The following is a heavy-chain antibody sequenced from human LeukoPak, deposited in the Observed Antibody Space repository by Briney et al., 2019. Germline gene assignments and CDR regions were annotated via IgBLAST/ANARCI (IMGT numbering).Heavy chain of an antibody. D-gene: IGHD7-27*01. Sequence: GGSLRLSCAVSGFTFSTYDLLWARQAPGKGLEWVAVISYDGNNIYYVDSVKGRFTISRDNPKNTLYLQMNSLRAEDTAVYFCASISGASWATYWGQRSLVTVSS. J-gene: IGHJ4*02. CDR1: GFTFSTYD. CDR2: ISYDGNNI. CDR3: ASISGASWATY. V-gene: IGHV3-30-3*01.